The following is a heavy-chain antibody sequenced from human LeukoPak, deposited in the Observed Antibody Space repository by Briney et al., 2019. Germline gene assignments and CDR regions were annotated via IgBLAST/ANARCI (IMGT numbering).Heavy chain of an antibody. D-gene: IGHD2-2*01. V-gene: IGHV4-39*01. CDR2: IYYSVST. CDR3: ARIYCSSTSCNGEGFDP. J-gene: IGHJ5*02. CDR1: GGSLSSSSYY. Sequence: SETLSLTCTVPGGSLSSSSYYWGWIRQPPGKGLEWIGRIYYSVSTYYNPSLKSRVTISVDTSKNQFSLKLSSVTAADTSLYYCARIYCSSTSCNGEGFDPWGQGTLVTVSS.